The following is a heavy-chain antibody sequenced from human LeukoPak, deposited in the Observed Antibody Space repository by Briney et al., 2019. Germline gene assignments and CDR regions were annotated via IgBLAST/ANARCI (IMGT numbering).Heavy chain of an antibody. Sequence: SETLSLTCTVSGGSISTYYWSWLRQPPGKGLEWIGYIYNSGRTNYNPSLESRVTISVDTSKNQFSLKLNSVTAADTAVYYCVRERNCSGASCLDGFDIWGQGTMATVSS. J-gene: IGHJ3*02. CDR1: GGSISTYY. CDR3: VRERNCSGASCLDGFDI. D-gene: IGHD2-15*01. V-gene: IGHV4-59*01. CDR2: IYNSGRT.